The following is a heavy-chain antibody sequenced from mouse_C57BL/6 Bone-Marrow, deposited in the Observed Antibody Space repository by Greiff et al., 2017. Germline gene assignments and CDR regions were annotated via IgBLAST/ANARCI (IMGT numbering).Heavy chain of an antibody. CDR3: ARGDYYGSSLWFAY. CDR1: GYTFTSYW. V-gene: IGHV1-72*01. Sequence: QVQLKQPGAELVKPGASVKLSCKASGYTFTSYWMHWVKQRPGRGLEWIGRIDPNSGVTKYNEKFKSKATLTVDKPSSTAYMQLSSLTSEDSAVYYCARGDYYGSSLWFAYWGQGTLVTVSA. J-gene: IGHJ3*01. D-gene: IGHD1-1*01. CDR2: IDPNSGVT.